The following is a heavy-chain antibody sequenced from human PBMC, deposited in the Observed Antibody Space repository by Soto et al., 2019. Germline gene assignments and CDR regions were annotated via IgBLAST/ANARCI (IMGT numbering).Heavy chain of an antibody. V-gene: IGHV1-69*12. CDR1: GGTFSSYA. CDR2: IIPIFGTA. Sequence: QVQLVQSGAEVKKPGSSVKVSCKASGGTFSSYAISWVRQAPGQGLEWMGGIIPIFGTANYAQKFQGRVTITADESTSTAYMELSSLRSEDTAVYYCASLCPAVVVTARLICMDVWGQGTTVTVSS. D-gene: IGHD2-21*02. J-gene: IGHJ6*02. CDR3: ASLCPAVVVTARLICMDV.